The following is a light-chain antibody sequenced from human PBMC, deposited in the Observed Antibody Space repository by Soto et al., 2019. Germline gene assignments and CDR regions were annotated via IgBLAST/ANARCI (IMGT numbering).Light chain of an antibody. Sequence: DIQMTQSPSSLSASVGDRVTITCQASQDISNYLNWYQQKPGKAPKLLIYDASNLETGVPSRFSGSGSGTVFTFTISSLQPEDIATYYWQQYDNFPFTFGPGTKVDIK. V-gene: IGKV1-33*01. CDR2: DAS. CDR3: QQYDNFPFT. CDR1: QDISNY. J-gene: IGKJ3*01.